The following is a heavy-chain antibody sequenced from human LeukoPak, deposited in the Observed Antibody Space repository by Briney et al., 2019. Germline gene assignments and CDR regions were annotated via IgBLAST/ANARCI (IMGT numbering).Heavy chain of an antibody. CDR3: ASVDMATIHAFDI. D-gene: IGHD5-24*01. CDR2: IYYSVSS. Sequence: SETLSLTCTVSGGFISRSRYYWGWVRQPPGEGLEWYGSIYYSVSSYYDASLKIRVTISVDTSKNQFSLKLSSVTAADTAVYYCASVDMATIHAFDIWGQGTMVTVSS. V-gene: IGHV4-39*01. CDR1: GGFISRSRYY. J-gene: IGHJ3*02.